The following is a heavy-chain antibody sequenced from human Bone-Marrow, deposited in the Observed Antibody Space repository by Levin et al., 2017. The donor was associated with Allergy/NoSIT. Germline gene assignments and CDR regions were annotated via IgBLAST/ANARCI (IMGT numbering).Heavy chain of an antibody. CDR3: ARETCSGGSCSHLDY. CDR2: ISYDGSNK. CDR1: GFTFSSYA. V-gene: IGHV3-30-3*01. J-gene: IGHJ4*02. D-gene: IGHD2-15*01. Sequence: LSLTCAASGFTFSSYAMHWVRQAPGKGLEWVAVISYDGSNKYYADSVKGRFTISRDNSKNTLYLQMNSLRADDTTVYYCARETCSGGSCSHLDYWGQGTLVTVSS.